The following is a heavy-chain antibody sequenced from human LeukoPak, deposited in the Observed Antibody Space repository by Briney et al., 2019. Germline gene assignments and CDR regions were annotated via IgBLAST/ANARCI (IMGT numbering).Heavy chain of an antibody. CDR2: IYHSGST. D-gene: IGHD3-3*01. CDR3: ARIYYDFWSGYYTPRYFDY. Sequence: PSETLSPTCTVSGYSISSGYYWGWIRQPPGKGLEWIGSIYHSGSTYYNPSLKSRVTISVDTSKNQFSLKLSSVTAADTAVYYCARIYYDFWSGYYTPRYFDYWGQGTLVTVSS. V-gene: IGHV4-38-2*02. CDR1: GYSISSGYY. J-gene: IGHJ4*02.